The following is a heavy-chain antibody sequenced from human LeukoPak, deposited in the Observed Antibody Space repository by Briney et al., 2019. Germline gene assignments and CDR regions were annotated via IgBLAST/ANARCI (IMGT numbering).Heavy chain of an antibody. CDR1: GFTFSNSW. Sequence: GRSLTLSCAASGFTFSNSWMHWARHPGGDGMVWVSRVKRDGTSTTYAHSVKAPFTNSRDNAKNTLYLQMGGLRAEDTAVYYCARGSITGAPNDYWGQGTLVTVSS. D-gene: IGHD1-20*01. CDR3: ARGSITGAPNDY. CDR2: VKRDGTST. J-gene: IGHJ4*02. V-gene: IGHV3-74*01.